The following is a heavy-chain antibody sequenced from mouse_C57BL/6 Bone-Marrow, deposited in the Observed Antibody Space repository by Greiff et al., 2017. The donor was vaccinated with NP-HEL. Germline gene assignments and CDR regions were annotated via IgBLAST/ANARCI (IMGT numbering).Heavy chain of an antibody. CDR1: GYTFTSYW. J-gene: IGHJ2*01. V-gene: IGHV1-59*01. CDR3: ARERDYYDRGDY. D-gene: IGHD1-1*01. CDR2: IDPSDSYT. Sequence: QVQLQQPGAELVRPGTSVKLSCKASGYTFTSYWMHWVKQRPGQGLEWIGVIDPSDSYTNYNQKFKGKATLTVDTSSSTAYMQLSSLTSEDSAVYYCARERDYYDRGDYWGQGTTLTVSS.